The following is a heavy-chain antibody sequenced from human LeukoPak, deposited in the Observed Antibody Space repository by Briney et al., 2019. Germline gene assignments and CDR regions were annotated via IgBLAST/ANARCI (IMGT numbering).Heavy chain of an antibody. V-gene: IGHV3-23*01. CDR2: ISGSGGST. Sequence: GGSLRLSCAASGFTFSSYAMSWVRQAPGKGLEWVSAISGSGGSTYYADSVKGRFTISRDNSKNTLYLQMNSQRAEDTAVYYCAKEHYDFWSGSFYYYYGMDVWGQGTTVTVSS. D-gene: IGHD3-3*01. J-gene: IGHJ6*02. CDR1: GFTFSSYA. CDR3: AKEHYDFWSGSFYYYYGMDV.